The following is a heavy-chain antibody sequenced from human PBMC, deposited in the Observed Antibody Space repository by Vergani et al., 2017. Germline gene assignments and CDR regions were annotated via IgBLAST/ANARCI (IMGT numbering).Heavy chain of an antibody. J-gene: IGHJ6*03. CDR3: ARAYCGGDCLKYYYYYYYMDV. Sequence: QVQLQESGPGLVKTSETLSLTCTVSGGSISSYYWSWIRQPPGKGLEWIGYIYYSGSTNYNPSLKSRVTISVDTSKNQFSLELSSVTAADTAVYYCARAYCGGDCLKYYYYYYYMDVWGKGTTVTVSS. CDR2: IYYSGST. V-gene: IGHV4-59*01. D-gene: IGHD2-21*01. CDR1: GGSISSYY.